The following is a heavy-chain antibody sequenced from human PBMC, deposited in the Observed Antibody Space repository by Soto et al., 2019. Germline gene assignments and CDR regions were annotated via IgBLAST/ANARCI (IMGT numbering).Heavy chain of an antibody. J-gene: IGHJ4*02. Sequence: EVQLVESGGGLVQPGGSLRLSCAASGFSISTNYMTWVRQAPGKGLEWVSLIYSSGTTYHAGSVKGRFTISRDTSKNTRSLQMNDLRDEDTAVYYCARIHDYGDGGYFDYWGQGTLVTVSS. CDR3: ARIHDYGDGGYFDY. CDR1: GFSISTNY. D-gene: IGHD4-17*01. CDR2: IYSSGTT. V-gene: IGHV3-66*01.